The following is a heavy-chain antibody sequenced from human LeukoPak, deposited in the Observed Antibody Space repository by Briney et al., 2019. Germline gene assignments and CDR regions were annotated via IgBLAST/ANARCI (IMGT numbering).Heavy chain of an antibody. CDR1: GYTFTSYG. Sequence: ASVKVSCKASGYTFTSYGISWVRQAPGQGLEWMGWISAYNGNTNYAQKLQGRVTMTTDTSTSTAYMELRSLRSDDTAVYYCARNGITVINGGNWFDPWGQGTLVTVSS. CDR2: ISAYNGNT. V-gene: IGHV1-18*01. D-gene: IGHD1-20*01. CDR3: ARNGITVINGGNWFDP. J-gene: IGHJ5*02.